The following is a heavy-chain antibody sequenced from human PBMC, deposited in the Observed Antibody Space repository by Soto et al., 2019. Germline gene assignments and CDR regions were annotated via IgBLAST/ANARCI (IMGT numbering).Heavy chain of an antibody. V-gene: IGHV3-74*01. CDR2: IKTDGSST. Sequence: EVQLVESGGGLVQPGGSLRLSCAASGFSFSSYWIHWVRQAPGKGLVWVSRIKTDGSSTDYADSVKGRFTISRDNAKNTLYFQMNSLSAEDTAVYYCAKMEGNTYGLFHWGQGTLVTVSS. CDR3: AKMEGNTYGLFH. D-gene: IGHD5-18*01. CDR1: GFSFSSYW. J-gene: IGHJ4*02.